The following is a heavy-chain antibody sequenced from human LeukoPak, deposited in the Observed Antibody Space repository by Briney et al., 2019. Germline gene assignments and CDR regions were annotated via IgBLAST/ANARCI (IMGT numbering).Heavy chain of an antibody. J-gene: IGHJ4*02. V-gene: IGHV4-59*08. CDR1: GGSISSYY. D-gene: IGHD3-16*02. CDR2: IYYSGST. CDR3: ARGFYDYVWGTYRPLYFDY. Sequence: SETLSLTSTVSGGSISSYYWSWIRQPPGKGLEWIGYIYYSGSTKYNPSLKSRVTISVDTSKNQFSLKLSSVTAADTAVYYCARGFYDYVWGTYRPLYFDYWGQGTLVTVSS.